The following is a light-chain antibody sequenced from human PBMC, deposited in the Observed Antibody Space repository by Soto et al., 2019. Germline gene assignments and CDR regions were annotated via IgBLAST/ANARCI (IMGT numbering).Light chain of an antibody. CDR2: AAS. CDR3: QQSYSTLYT. Sequence: DIQMTQSPSSLSASVGDRVTITCRASQSIRSYLNWYQQKPGKAPKLLFYAASSLQSGVPSRFSGSGSGTDFTLTISSLQPEDFATYFCQQSYSTLYTFGQGTKLEIK. CDR1: QSIRSY. J-gene: IGKJ2*01. V-gene: IGKV1-39*01.